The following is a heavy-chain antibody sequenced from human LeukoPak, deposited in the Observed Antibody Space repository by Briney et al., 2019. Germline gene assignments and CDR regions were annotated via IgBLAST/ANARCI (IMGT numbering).Heavy chain of an antibody. J-gene: IGHJ4*02. V-gene: IGHV4-61*02. CDR1: GGSISSGNYY. CDR2: IYTSGST. CDR3: ARRAPRLKHVDY. D-gene: IGHD1-1*01. Sequence: SETLSLTCTVSGGSISSGNYYWSWIRQPAGKRLEWIGRIYTSGSTNYNPSLKSRVTISVDTSKNQFSLKLSSVTAADTAVYYCARRAPRLKHVDYWGQGTLVTVSS.